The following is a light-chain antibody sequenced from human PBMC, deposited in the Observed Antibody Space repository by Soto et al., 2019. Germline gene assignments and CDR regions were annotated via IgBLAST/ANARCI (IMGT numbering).Light chain of an antibody. CDR1: SSDIGGYNY. Sequence: QSALTQPASVSGSPGQSITISCTGTSSDIGGYNYVSWYQQYPGKAPKVMIHDVTDRPSGVSNRFSGSKSGNTASLTISGLQAEDEAYYYCSSSASTSIVVFGGWTKVTVL. J-gene: IGLJ2*01. CDR3: SSSASTSIVV. V-gene: IGLV2-14*03. CDR2: DVT.